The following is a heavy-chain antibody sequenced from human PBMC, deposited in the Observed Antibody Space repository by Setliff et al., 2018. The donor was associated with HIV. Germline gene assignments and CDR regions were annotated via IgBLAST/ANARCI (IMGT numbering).Heavy chain of an antibody. Sequence: ASVKVSCKASGGTFSSYVISWVRQAPGQGPEWMGWISAYNGNTNYAQKLQGRVTMTTDTSTSTAYMELSSLRLEDTAVYYCGRDVKGGYFDLWGRGTRVTVSS. D-gene: IGHD2-15*01. CDR3: GRDVKGGYFDL. J-gene: IGHJ2*01. V-gene: IGHV1-18*01. CDR2: ISAYNGNT. CDR1: GGTFSSYV.